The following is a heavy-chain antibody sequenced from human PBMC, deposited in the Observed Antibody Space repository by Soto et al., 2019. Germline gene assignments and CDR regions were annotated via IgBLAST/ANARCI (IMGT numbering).Heavy chain of an antibody. CDR2: IIPIFGTA. Sequence: QVQLVQSGAEVKKPGSSAKVSCKASGGTFSSYAISWVRQAPGQGLEWMGGIIPIFGTANYAQKFQGRVTITADKSTSTAYMELSSLRSEDTAVYYCASNVLPYNWNYAYYYYGMDVWGQGTTVTVSS. V-gene: IGHV1-69*06. CDR1: GGTFSSYA. J-gene: IGHJ6*02. D-gene: IGHD1-7*01. CDR3: ASNVLPYNWNYAYYYYGMDV.